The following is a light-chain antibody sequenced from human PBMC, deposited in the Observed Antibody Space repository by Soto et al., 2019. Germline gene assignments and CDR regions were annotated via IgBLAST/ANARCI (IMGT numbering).Light chain of an antibody. CDR2: EVS. Sequence: QSVLTQPPSASGSPGQSVTISCSGTSSDVGAYNYVSWYQQHPGKAPRLLIYEVSQRPSEVPDRFSGSKSANTASLTVSGLQPEDEADYYCSSYAGTNNLLYVFGTGTKVTVL. J-gene: IGLJ1*01. V-gene: IGLV2-8*01. CDR1: SSDVGAYNY. CDR3: SSYAGTNNLLYV.